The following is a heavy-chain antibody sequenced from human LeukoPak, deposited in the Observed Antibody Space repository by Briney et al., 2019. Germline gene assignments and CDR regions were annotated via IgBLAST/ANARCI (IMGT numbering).Heavy chain of an antibody. V-gene: IGHV3-23*01. CDR2: TNSGGAST. D-gene: IGHD6-13*01. CDR3: AKYDSSSWYPYFDY. Sequence: PGGSLRLSCVTSGFPFSDFSMSWVRQAPGKGLEWISTTNSGGASTYYAQSVKGRFTIARDNSKNTLYLQMNSLRAEDTAVYYCAKYDSSSWYPYFDYWGQGTLVTVSS. J-gene: IGHJ4*02. CDR1: GFPFSDFS.